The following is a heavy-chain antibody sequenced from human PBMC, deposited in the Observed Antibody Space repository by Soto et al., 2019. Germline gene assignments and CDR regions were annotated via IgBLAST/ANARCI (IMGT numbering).Heavy chain of an antibody. CDR3: ARSTGRY. CDR2: IYYSGST. V-gene: IGHV4-30-4*01. J-gene: IGHJ4*01. CDR1: GASINSDDYY. Sequence: QVQLQESGPGLVRPSQTLSLTCTVSGASINSDDYYWTWIRQSPRKGLEWIGYIYYSGSTYYNPSRQSGLTTTLYTSKNQFYLTLRSVPAADTAVYFCARSTGRYWGPGRLVTVSS. D-gene: IGHD2-21*01.